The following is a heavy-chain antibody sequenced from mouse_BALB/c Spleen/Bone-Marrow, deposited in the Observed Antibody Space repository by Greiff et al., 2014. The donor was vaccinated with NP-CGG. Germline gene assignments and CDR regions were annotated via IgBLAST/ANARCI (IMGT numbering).Heavy chain of an antibody. J-gene: IGHJ3*01. Sequence: QVQLKESGAELARPGASVKLSCKASGYTFSSYWMQWVKQRPGQGLEWIGSIYPGDGDTRYTQKFKGKATLTADKSSSTAYMQLSSFAAEDSAVYYCARGAYYRYDGFAYWGQGTLVTVSA. V-gene: IGHV1-87*01. D-gene: IGHD2-14*01. CDR3: ARGAYYRYDGFAY. CDR1: GYTFSSYW. CDR2: IYPGDGDT.